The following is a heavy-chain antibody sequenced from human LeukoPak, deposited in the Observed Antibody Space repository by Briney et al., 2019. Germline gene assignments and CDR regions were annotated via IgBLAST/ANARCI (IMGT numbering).Heavy chain of an antibody. J-gene: IGHJ4*02. D-gene: IGHD6-19*01. CDR2: ISAYNGNT. CDR3: AREGYSSGWYVPEAS. CDR1: GYTFTSSG. Sequence: ASVKVSCKASGYTFTSSGISWVRQAPGQGLERMGWISAYNGNTNYAQKLQGRVTMTTDTSTSTAYMELRSLRSDDTSVYYCAREGYSSGWYVPEASWGQGTLVTVSS. V-gene: IGHV1-18*01.